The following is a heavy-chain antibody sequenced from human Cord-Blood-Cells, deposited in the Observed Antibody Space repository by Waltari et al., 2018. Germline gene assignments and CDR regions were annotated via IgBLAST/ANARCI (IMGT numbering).Heavy chain of an antibody. V-gene: IGHV3-48*03. CDR1: VVTFSSYV. CDR3: ARESSSWH. CDR2: ISSSGSTI. D-gene: IGHD6-13*01. J-gene: IGHJ4*02. Sequence: EVQRVESGGGLVQLGGSLRLARAASVVTFSSYVMNWVRQAPGKGLEWVSYISSSGSTIYYADSVKGRFTISRDNAKNSLYLQMNSLRAEDTAVYYCARESSSWHWGQGTLVTVSS.